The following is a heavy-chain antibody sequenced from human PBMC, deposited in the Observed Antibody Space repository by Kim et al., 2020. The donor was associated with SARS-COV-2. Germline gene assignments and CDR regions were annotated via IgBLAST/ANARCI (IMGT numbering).Heavy chain of an antibody. D-gene: IGHD7-27*01. J-gene: IGHJ4*02. Sequence: TNYNPSLKSRVTISVDTSKNQFSLKLSSVTAADTAVYYCSTQNWGSFDYWGQGTLVTVSS. CDR3: STQNWGSFDY. V-gene: IGHV4-34*01. CDR2: T.